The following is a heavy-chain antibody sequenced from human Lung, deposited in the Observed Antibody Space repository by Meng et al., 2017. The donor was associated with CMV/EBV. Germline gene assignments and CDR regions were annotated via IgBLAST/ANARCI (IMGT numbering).Heavy chain of an antibody. Sequence: QLQLRESGPALVKPSETLSLTCAVSGDSITNHNWWAWVRQPPGKRLEWIGEIPHRGSSAYNPSLKSRVSMSIDKSKNQFSLKLTSVTAADTAVYHCLRRSGGSVWGQGTLVTVSS. CDR3: LRRSGGSV. D-gene: IGHD3-10*01. CDR1: GDSITNHNW. V-gene: IGHV4-4*02. CDR2: IPHRGSS. J-gene: IGHJ1*01.